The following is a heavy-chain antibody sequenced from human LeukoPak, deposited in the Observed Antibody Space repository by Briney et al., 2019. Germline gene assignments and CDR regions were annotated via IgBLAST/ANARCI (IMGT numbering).Heavy chain of an antibody. V-gene: IGHV3-74*01. Sequence: GGILRLSCAGSEFSFSSYWMHWVRQPPEKGLEWVFSITSDGSARFYTDSLKGRFSMSTDSAKYTASLHMNSLRVEDTAMYYCAMDINGDLFHVWGQG. D-gene: IGHD2-2*03. CDR1: EFSFSSYW. J-gene: IGHJ4*02. CDR2: ITSDGSAR. CDR3: AMDINGDLFHV.